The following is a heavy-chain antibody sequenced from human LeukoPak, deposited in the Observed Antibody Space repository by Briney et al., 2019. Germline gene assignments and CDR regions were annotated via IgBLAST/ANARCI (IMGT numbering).Heavy chain of an antibody. CDR2: IYYSGST. J-gene: IGHJ5*02. CDR3: ASLIWHTPADLNP. Sequence: SETLSLTCTVSGDSISSSSYYWGWIRQPPGKGLEWIGSIYYSGSTYYNPSLKSRVTISVDTSKNQFSLKLSSVTAADTAVYYCASLIWHTPADLNPWGQGTLVTVSS. V-gene: IGHV4-39*01. D-gene: IGHD2-2*01. CDR1: GDSISSSSYY.